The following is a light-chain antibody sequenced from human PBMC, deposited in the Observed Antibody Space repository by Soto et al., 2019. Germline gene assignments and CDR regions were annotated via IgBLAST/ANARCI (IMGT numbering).Light chain of an antibody. J-gene: IGLJ1*01. CDR1: SSDVGGYNY. CDR2: EVY. Sequence: QSVLTQPPSASGSPGQSVTISCTGTSSDVGGYNYVSWYQHHPGKAPKLIIYEVYKRPSGVPDRFSGSKSGNTAALTVSGLQAEDEADYYCSLYVGTNRYVLGTGTKV. V-gene: IGLV2-8*01. CDR3: SLYVGTNRYV.